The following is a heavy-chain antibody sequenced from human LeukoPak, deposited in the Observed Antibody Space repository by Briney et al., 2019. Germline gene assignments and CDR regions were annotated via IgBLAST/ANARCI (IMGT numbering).Heavy chain of an antibody. V-gene: IGHV1-69*05. CDR1: GGTFSKNA. Sequence: ASVKVSCKASGGTFSKNAISWVRQAPGQGLEWMGRSIPVFGTANYAQKFQARLTITTDLSTSTVYMELTRLRSDDTAVYYCARERDGYNSSPFDYWGQGTLVTASS. CDR3: ARERDGYNSSPFDY. D-gene: IGHD5-24*01. J-gene: IGHJ4*02. CDR2: SIPVFGTA.